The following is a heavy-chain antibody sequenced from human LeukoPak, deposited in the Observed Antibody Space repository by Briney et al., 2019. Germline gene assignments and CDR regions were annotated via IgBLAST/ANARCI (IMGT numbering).Heavy chain of an antibody. CDR3: ARGNSKEMYFDY. V-gene: IGHV3-13*01. J-gene: IGHJ4*02. Sequence: PGGSLRLSCAASGFTFNSYDMHWVRQATGKGLEWVSAIGTAGDTYYPGSVKGRFTISRENAKNSLYLQMNSLRAGDTAVYYCARGNSKEMYFDYWGQGTLVTVSS. CDR2: IGTAGDT. CDR1: GFTFNSYD. D-gene: IGHD4-23*01.